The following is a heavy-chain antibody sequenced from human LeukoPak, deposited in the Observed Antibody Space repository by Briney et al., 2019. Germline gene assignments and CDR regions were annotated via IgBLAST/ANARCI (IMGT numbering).Heavy chain of an antibody. CDR2: IIPIFGTA. Sequence: VASVKVSCKASGGTFSSYAISWVRQAPGQGLEWMGGIIPIFGTANYAQKFQGRVTITADESTSTAYMELSSLRPEDTALYYCARVPRGGDQFDPWGQGTLVTVSS. CDR3: ARVPRGGDQFDP. J-gene: IGHJ5*02. V-gene: IGHV1-69*13. D-gene: IGHD3-16*01. CDR1: GGTFSSYA.